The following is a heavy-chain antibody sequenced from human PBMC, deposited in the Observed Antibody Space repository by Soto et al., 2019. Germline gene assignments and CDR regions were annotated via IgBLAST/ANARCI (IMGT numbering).Heavy chain of an antibody. J-gene: IGHJ6*02. CDR2: INHSGGT. V-gene: IGHV4-4*07. CDR1: GDSFGSFY. CDR3: ARDLSRTGLDI. D-gene: IGHD2-2*01. Sequence: PSETLSLTCTVSGDSFGSFYWSWIRQSAEKGLEWIGHINHSGGTTYNPALKSRVTISLDRSNNHFPLELISMTAADTAVYFCARDLSRTGLDIWGRGTTVTVSS.